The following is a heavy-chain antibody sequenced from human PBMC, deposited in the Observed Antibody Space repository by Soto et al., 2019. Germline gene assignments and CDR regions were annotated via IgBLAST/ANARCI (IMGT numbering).Heavy chain of an antibody. D-gene: IGHD3-22*01. CDR2: ISWDGGST. CDR1: GFTFDDYT. CDR3: AKGGNQYYYDSSGYHRGAYYGMDV. J-gene: IGHJ6*02. V-gene: IGHV3-43*01. Sequence: PGGSLRLSCAASGFTFDDYTMHWVRQAPGKGLEWVSLISWDGGSTYYADSVKGRFTISRDNSKNSLYLQMNSLRTEDTALYYCAKGGNQYYYDSSGYHRGAYYGMDVWGQGTTVTVSS.